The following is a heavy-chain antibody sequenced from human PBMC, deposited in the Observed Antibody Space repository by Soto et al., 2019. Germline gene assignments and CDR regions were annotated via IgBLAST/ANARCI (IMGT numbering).Heavy chain of an antibody. CDR2: TNGNGGST. Sequence: GGSLRLSCAASGVIFSSYAMAWVRQAPGKGLEWVSATNGNGGSTYYADSVKGRFTISRDNSKNTLYLQMNSLRVEDTAVYYCAKDKTYYYDTANYYYYGMDVWGQGTTVTVSS. CDR1: GVIFSSYA. V-gene: IGHV3-23*01. J-gene: IGHJ6*02. CDR3: AKDKTYYYDTANYYYYGMDV. D-gene: IGHD3-22*01.